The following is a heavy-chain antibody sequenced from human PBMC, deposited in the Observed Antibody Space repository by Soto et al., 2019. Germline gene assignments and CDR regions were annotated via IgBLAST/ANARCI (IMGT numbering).Heavy chain of an antibody. J-gene: IGHJ6*02. CDR3: ARGIRIYYAMDV. D-gene: IGHD2-15*01. V-gene: IGHV3-74*01. Sequence: EVQLVESGGGLVQPGGSLRLSCETSGFIFSNYWMHWVRQVPGKGLVWVSRLNGDGTTTNYADSVKGRFTISRDNAKNTVYLQMSSLRAEDTAVYYCARGIRIYYAMDVWGQGTTVTVSS. CDR2: LNGDGTTT. CDR1: GFIFSNYW.